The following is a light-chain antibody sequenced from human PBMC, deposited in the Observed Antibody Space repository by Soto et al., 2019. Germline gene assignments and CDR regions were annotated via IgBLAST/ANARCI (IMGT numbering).Light chain of an antibody. Sequence: EIVLTQPPGTLSLSPGERATVSCRASQSVTSTYLAWYQQTHGQAHRXXIYDTSYRATGIPDRFSGSGSGTDLTITISRLEPEDFEVYYCQQYGTSPWTFGQGTKVDIK. CDR2: DTS. CDR3: QQYGTSPWT. CDR1: QSVTSTY. J-gene: IGKJ1*01. V-gene: IGKV3-20*01.